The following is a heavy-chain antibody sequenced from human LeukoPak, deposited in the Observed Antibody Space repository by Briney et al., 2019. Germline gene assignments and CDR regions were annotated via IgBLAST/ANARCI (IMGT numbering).Heavy chain of an antibody. D-gene: IGHD3-10*01. CDR3: ARDGNYGSGSYIPYYFDY. CDR2: INPSGGST. Sequence: ASVKVSCKASGYTFTSYYMYWVRQAPGQGLEWMGIINPSGGSTSYAQKFQGRVTMTRDTSTSTVYMELSSLRSEDTAVYYCARDGNYGSGSYIPYYFDYWGQGTLVTVSS. J-gene: IGHJ4*02. V-gene: IGHV1-46*01. CDR1: GYTFTSYY.